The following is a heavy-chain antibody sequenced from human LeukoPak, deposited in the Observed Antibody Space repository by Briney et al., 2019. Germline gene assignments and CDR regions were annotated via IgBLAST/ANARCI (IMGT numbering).Heavy chain of an antibody. V-gene: IGHV4-61*01. D-gene: IGHD5-12*01. CDR2: IYYSGST. J-gene: IGHJ4*02. Sequence: SETLSLTCTVSGGSISSSSYYWSWIRRPPGKGLEWIGNIYYSGSTNYNPSLQSRVTMSVDTSKNQFSLRLSSVTAADTAVYYCARGYSATYGRFDYWGQGTLVTVSS. CDR3: ARGYSATYGRFDY. CDR1: GGSISSSSYY.